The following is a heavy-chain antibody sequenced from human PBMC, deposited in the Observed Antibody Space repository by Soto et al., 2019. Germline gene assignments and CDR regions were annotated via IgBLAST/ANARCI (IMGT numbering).Heavy chain of an antibody. CDR3: ARDTARISVAFDI. V-gene: IGHV3-30-3*01. CDR1: GFTFSSYA. Sequence: GGSLRLSCAASGFTFSSYAMHWVRQAPGKGLEWVAVISYDGSNKYYADSVKGRFTISRDNSKNTLYLQMNSLRAEDTAVYYCARDTARISVAFDIWGQGTMVTVSS. CDR2: ISYDGSNK. J-gene: IGHJ3*02. D-gene: IGHD5-18*01.